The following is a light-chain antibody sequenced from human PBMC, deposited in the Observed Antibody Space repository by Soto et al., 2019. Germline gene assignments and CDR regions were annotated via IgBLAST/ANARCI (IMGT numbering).Light chain of an antibody. V-gene: IGKV3-15*01. J-gene: IGKJ1*01. CDR1: QSLSSS. CDR2: GTS. Sequence: KLLTQSPGTLSLSPGERATLFCRASQSLSSSLAWYQQKSGQAPRLIIYGTSRRATGVPVRFSGSGSGTDFTLTTSSLQSEDFGVYFCQQYDNWPWTFGQGTKV. CDR3: QQYDNWPWT.